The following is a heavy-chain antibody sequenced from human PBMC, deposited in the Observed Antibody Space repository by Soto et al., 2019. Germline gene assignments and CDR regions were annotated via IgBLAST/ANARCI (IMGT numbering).Heavy chain of an antibody. V-gene: IGHV1-69*02. CDR1: GGTFSSYT. D-gene: IGHD6-13*01. J-gene: IGHJ6*01. CDR3: SGSLDYYGMGV. CDR2: IIPILGIA. Sequence: QVQLVQSGAEVKKPGSSVKVSCKDSGGTFSSYTISWVRQAPGQGLEWMGRIIPILGIANYAQQFQGRVRITADKSTSTAYMELSSLRSEDTAVYYCSGSLDYYGMGVWGQGATVTVSS.